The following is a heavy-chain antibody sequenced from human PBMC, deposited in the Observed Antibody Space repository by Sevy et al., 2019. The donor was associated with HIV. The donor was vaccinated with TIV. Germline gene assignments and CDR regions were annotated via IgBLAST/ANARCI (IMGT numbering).Heavy chain of an antibody. CDR1: GFTFSNAW. CDR3: TTAGWNSGSYXDAFDI. CDR2: IKSKTDGGTT. D-gene: IGHD1-26*01. Sequence: GGSLRLSCAASGFTFSNAWMSWVRQAPGKGLEWVGRIKSKTDGGTTDYAAPVKGRFTISRDDSKNTLYLQMNSLKTEDTAVYYCTTAGWNSGSYXDAFDIXGQGTMVTVSS. V-gene: IGHV3-15*01. J-gene: IGHJ3*02.